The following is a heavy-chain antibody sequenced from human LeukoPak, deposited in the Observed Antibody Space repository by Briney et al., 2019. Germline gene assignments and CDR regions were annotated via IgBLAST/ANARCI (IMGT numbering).Heavy chain of an antibody. Sequence: GGSLRLPCAASGFTFRSYGMSWVRQAPGEGLEWVSTITESGGGAYYADSVKGRFTISRDNSKNTVYLQMNSLRAEDTAVYYCAKSGPYYFDYWGQGTLVTVSS. CDR3: AKSGPYYFDY. CDR1: GFTFRSYG. J-gene: IGHJ4*02. V-gene: IGHV3-23*01. CDR2: ITESGGGA.